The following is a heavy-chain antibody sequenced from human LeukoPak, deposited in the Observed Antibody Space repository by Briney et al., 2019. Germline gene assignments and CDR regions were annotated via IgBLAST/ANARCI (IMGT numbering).Heavy chain of an antibody. D-gene: IGHD2-2*02. CDR2: INHSGST. CDR3: ARLAVVVPAAILHYYYYYMDV. Sequence: SETLSLTCAVYGGSFSGYYWSWIRQPPGKGLEWIGEINHSGSTNYNPSLKSRVTISVDTSRNQFSLKLSSVTAADTAVYYCARLAVVVPAAILHYYYYYMDVWGKGTTVTVSS. V-gene: IGHV4-34*01. J-gene: IGHJ6*03. CDR1: GGSFSGYY.